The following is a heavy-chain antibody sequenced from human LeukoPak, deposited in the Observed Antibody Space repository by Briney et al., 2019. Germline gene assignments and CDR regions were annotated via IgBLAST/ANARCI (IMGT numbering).Heavy chain of an antibody. CDR3: ARHDCTNGVCYTLYYGMDV. CDR1: GGSISSGGYY. D-gene: IGHD2-8*01. Sequence: SQTLSLTCTVSGGSISSGGYYWSWIRQHPGKGPEWIGYIYYSGSTYYNPSLKSRVTISVDTSKNQFSLKLSSVTAADTAVYYCARHDCTNGVCYTLYYGMDVWGQGTTVTVSS. J-gene: IGHJ6*02. CDR2: IYYSGST. V-gene: IGHV4-31*03.